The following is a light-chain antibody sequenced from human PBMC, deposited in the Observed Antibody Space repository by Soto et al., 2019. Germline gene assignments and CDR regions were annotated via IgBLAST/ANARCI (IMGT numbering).Light chain of an antibody. Sequence: DIQMTQSPSSVSASVGDRVTITCRASLDISYLLAWYQQKAGRAPKLLIYAASTLEGGVPSRFSGSGSGTHFTLTISSLQPEDFETYYCQQANSFPFTFGPGTKVDMK. J-gene: IGKJ3*01. CDR1: LDISYL. CDR3: QQANSFPFT. CDR2: AAS. V-gene: IGKV1-12*01.